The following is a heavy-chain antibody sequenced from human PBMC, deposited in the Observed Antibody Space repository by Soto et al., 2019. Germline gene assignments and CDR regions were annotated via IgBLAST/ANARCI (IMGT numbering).Heavy chain of an antibody. CDR1: GGSISRGGYY. V-gene: IGHV4-31*03. CDR2: SYHSGNT. CDR3: ARVGSSSSDAFDI. D-gene: IGHD6-6*01. J-gene: IGHJ3*02. Sequence: SETLSLTCSVSGGSISRGGYYWSWIRQLPGKDLEWIGYSYHSGNTYYNSSLKSRFTISVGTSKNQFSLKLTSVTAADTAVYYCARVGSSSSDAFDIWGQGTMVTVSS.